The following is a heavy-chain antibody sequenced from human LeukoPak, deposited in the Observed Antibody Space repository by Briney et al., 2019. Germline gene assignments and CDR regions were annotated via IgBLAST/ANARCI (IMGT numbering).Heavy chain of an antibody. D-gene: IGHD3-16*02. J-gene: IGHJ3*02. CDR3: ARDLYDYVWGSYRYTDAFDI. V-gene: IGHV1-69*13. Sequence: SVKVSCKASGGTFSSYAISWVRQAPGQGLEWMGGIIPIFGTANYAQKFQGRVTITADESTSTAYMELSSLRSEDTAVYYCARDLYDYVWGSYRYTDAFDIWGQGTLVTVSS. CDR2: IIPIFGTA. CDR1: GGTFSSYA.